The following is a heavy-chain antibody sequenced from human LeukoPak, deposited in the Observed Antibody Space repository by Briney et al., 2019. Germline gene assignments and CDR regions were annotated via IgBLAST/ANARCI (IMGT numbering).Heavy chain of an antibody. CDR2: ISYDGSNK. Sequence: GGSLRLSCAASGFTFSSYAMHWVRQAPGKGLEWVAVISYDGSNKYYADSVKGRFTISRDNSKNTLYLQMNSLRAEDTAVYYCARDPVDTAVVAASHFYNGMDVWGQGTTVTVSS. J-gene: IGHJ6*02. V-gene: IGHV3-30-3*01. D-gene: IGHD5-18*01. CDR3: ARDPVDTAVVAASHFYNGMDV. CDR1: GFTFSSYA.